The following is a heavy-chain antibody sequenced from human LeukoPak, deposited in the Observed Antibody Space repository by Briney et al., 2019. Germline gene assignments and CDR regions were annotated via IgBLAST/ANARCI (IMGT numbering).Heavy chain of an antibody. CDR2: INPNSGGT. CDR1: GYTFTGYY. D-gene: IGHD2-2*01. J-gene: IGHJ5*02. CDR3: ARVFRKYDCSSTSCPFDP. Sequence: GASVKVSCKASGYTFTGYYMHWVRQAPGQGLEWMGWINPNSGGTNYAQKFQGRVTMIRDTSISTAYMELSRLRSDDTAVYYCARVFRKYDCSSTSCPFDPWGQGTLVTVSS. V-gene: IGHV1-2*02.